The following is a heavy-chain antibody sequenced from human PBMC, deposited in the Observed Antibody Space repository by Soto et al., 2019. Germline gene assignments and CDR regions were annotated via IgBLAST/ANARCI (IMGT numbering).Heavy chain of an antibody. J-gene: IGHJ4*02. CDR1: GFTFINNA. V-gene: IGHV3-30-3*01. Sequence: LRLSCEDSGFTFINNAMHWVRQAPGEGLEWVAFMSSDGSNEYYADSVKGRFTISRDNSKKTLFLQMNSLRTEDTAVYYCARDRKYYFDYWGQGTLVTVSS. CDR2: MSSDGSNE. CDR3: ARDRKYYFDY.